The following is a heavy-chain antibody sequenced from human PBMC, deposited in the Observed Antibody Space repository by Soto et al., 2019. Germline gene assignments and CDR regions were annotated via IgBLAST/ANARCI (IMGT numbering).Heavy chain of an antibody. Sequence: ASVKVSCKASGYTFTTCTLNWVRQAPGQGLEWMGWISGYNGDTKYAQKFQGRVTMTVDTSTTTAYMELRSLTSDDRAVYYCAKKGRTPSDGYYIDVWGQGTKVTVSS. V-gene: IGHV1-18*01. CDR1: GYTFTTCT. CDR2: ISGYNGDT. CDR3: AKKGRTPSDGYYIDV. J-gene: IGHJ6*03. D-gene: IGHD2-15*01.